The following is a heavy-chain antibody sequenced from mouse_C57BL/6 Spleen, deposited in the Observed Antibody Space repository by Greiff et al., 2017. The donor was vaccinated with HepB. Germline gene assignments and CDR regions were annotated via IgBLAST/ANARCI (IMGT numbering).Heavy chain of an antibody. CDR3: ARGGYDYDERGWFAY. D-gene: IGHD2-4*01. CDR1: GYAFSSSW. CDR2: IYPGDGDT. V-gene: IGHV1-82*01. J-gene: IGHJ3*01. Sequence: VQLQQSGPELVKPGASVKISCKASGYAFSSSWMNWVKQRPGKGLEWIGRIYPGDGDTNYNGKFKGKATLTADKSSSTAYMQLSSLTSEDSAVYFCARGGYDYDERGWFAYWGQGTLVTVSA.